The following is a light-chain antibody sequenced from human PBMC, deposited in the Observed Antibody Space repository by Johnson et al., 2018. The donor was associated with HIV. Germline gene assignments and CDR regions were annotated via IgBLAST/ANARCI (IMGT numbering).Light chain of an antibody. V-gene: IGLV1-51*01. CDR3: GRWDDSLSTCV. Sequence: QSVLTQPPSVSAAPGQKVTISCSGSSSNIGNNYVSWYQQLPGTAPKLLIYDNNKRPSGIPDRFSGSKSGTSATLGITGLQTGDEADYYCGRWDDSLSTCVFGTGTKVTVL. CDR1: SSNIGNNY. J-gene: IGLJ1*01. CDR2: DNN.